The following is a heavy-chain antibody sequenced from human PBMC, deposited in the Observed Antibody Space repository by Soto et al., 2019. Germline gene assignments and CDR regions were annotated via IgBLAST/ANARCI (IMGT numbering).Heavy chain of an antibody. J-gene: IGHJ4*02. D-gene: IGHD3-16*01. Sequence: ASVKVSCKASAYPFTSYYMHWVRHPPGQGLGRWGIINPSGGTTSSAQQFPDRVTMTTDASTSTGSMQLCSLRPEDTADCYCARDLGARYFDYWGQGTLVTVSS. CDR3: ARDLGARYFDY. CDR2: INPSGGTT. V-gene: IGHV1-46*01. CDR1: AYPFTSYY.